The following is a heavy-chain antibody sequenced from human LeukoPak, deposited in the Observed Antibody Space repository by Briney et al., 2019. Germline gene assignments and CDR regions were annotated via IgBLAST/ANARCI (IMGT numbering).Heavy chain of an antibody. Sequence: KPSEALSLTCTVSGGSISSSSYYWGWIRQPPGKGLEWIGSIYYSGSTYYNPSLKSRVTISVDTSKNQFSLKLSSVTAADTAVYYCARHRVVVVPAVDDAFDIWGQGTMVTVSS. CDR3: ARHRVVVVPAVDDAFDI. CDR1: GGSISSSSYY. CDR2: IYYSGST. J-gene: IGHJ3*02. D-gene: IGHD2-2*01. V-gene: IGHV4-39*01.